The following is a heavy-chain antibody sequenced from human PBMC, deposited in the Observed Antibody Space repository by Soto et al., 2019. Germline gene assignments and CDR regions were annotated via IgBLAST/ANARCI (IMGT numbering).Heavy chain of an antibody. CDR1: GGSFSGYY. V-gene: IGHV4-34*01. J-gene: IGHJ4*02. Sequence: SETLSLTXDVYGGSFSGYYWCWIRQPPGKGLQWIGQVSHSGRSNYNPSLKSRVTISVDTSKNHYSLKLSSLTAADTAVNYCERDDVDTFRVGFDSWGQGTLVTVSS. D-gene: IGHD5-18*01. CDR3: ERDDVDTFRVGFDS. CDR2: VSHSGRS.